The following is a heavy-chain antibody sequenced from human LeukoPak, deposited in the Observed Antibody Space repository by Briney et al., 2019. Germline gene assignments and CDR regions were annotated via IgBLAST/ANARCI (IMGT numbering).Heavy chain of an antibody. CDR2: INQDGSEE. V-gene: IGHV3-7*03. D-gene: IGHD6-13*01. CDR1: GFTFSSYG. J-gene: IGHJ4*02. Sequence: GGSLRLSCAASGFTFSSYGMHWVRQAPGKGLEWVANINQDGSEEFYVDSVKGRFTISRDNAKKSLYLQMNSLRAEDTAVYYCASGQQLGYWGQGTLVTVSS. CDR3: ASGQQLGY.